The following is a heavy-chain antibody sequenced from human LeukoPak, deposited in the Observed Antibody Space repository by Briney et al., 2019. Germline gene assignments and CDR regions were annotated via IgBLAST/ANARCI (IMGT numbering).Heavy chain of an antibody. D-gene: IGHD6-13*01. J-gene: IGHJ4*02. CDR1: GFTFDYYI. V-gene: IGHV3-43*01. CDR2: INWDGSRT. CDR3: AKDVGSRGYGGAHIDH. Sequence: GGSLRLSCAASGFTFDYYIIHWVRQAPGKGLEWVSLINWDGSRTNYADSVKGRFTISRDNSKNSLYLQMNSLRPEDTALYYCAKDVGSRGYGGAHIDHWGQGTLVTVSS.